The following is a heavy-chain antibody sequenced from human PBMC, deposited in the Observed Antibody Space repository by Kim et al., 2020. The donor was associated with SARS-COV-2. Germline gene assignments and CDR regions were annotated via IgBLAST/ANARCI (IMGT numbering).Heavy chain of an antibody. Sequence: SVKVSCKASGGTFSSYAISWVRQAPGQGLEWMGGIIPIFGTANYAQKFQGRVTITADESTSTAYMELSSLRSEDMAVYYCARVDFSGRNAFDIWGQGTMVTVSS. CDR1: GGTFSSYA. CDR3: ARVDFSGRNAFDI. V-gene: IGHV1-69*13. J-gene: IGHJ3*02. D-gene: IGHD3-10*01. CDR2: IIPIFGTA.